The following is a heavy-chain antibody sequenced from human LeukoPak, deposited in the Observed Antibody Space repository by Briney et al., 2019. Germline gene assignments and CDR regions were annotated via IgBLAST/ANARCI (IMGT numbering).Heavy chain of an antibody. D-gene: IGHD3-10*01. CDR2: IIPICGTA. CDR3: ARDEPYYYYFDY. Sequence: SVKVSCKASGGTFSSYAISWVRQAPGQGLEWVGRIIPICGTANYAQKFQGRVTITTDESTSTAYMELSSLRSEDTAVYYCARDEPYYYYFDYWGQGTLVTVSS. V-gene: IGHV1-69*05. J-gene: IGHJ4*02. CDR1: GGTFSSYA.